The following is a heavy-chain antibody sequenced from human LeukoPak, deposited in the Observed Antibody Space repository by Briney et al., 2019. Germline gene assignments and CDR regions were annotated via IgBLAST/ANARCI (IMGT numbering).Heavy chain of an antibody. CDR2: ISSDGSTT. CDR1: GFTFSSYW. CDR3: ARGRGSYHDY. V-gene: IGHV3-74*01. Sequence: PGGSLRLSCAASGFTFSSYWMHWVRQAPGKGLVWVSRISSDGSTTSYADSVKGRFTISRDDAKNTLYLQMNSLRAEDTAVYYCARGRGSYHDYWGQGTLVSVSS. J-gene: IGHJ4*02. D-gene: IGHD1-26*01.